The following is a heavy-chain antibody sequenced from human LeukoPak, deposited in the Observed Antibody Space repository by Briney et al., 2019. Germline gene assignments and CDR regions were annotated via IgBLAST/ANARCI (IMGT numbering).Heavy chain of an antibody. CDR3: AREDDGWLEYFQH. V-gene: IGHV3-33*08. Sequence: GGSLRLSCAASGFTFSSYAMSWVRQAPGKGLEWVAVIWYDGSNKYYADSVKGRFTISRDNSKNTLYLQMNSLRAEDTAVYYCAREDDGWLEYFQHWGQGTLVTVSS. CDR1: GFTFSSYA. J-gene: IGHJ1*01. D-gene: IGHD6-19*01. CDR2: IWYDGSNK.